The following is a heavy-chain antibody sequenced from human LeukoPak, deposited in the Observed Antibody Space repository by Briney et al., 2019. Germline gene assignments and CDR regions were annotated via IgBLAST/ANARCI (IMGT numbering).Heavy chain of an antibody. CDR3: ARDGLRAARRSTGAKIYYYYYMDV. Sequence: SETLSLTCAVSGGSISSSSYYWGWIRQPPGKGLEWIGSIYYSGSTYYNPSLKSRVTISVDTSKNQFSLKLSSVTAADTAVYYCARDGLRAARRSTGAKIYYYYYMDVWGKGTTVTVSS. CDR1: GGSISSSSYY. J-gene: IGHJ6*03. V-gene: IGHV4-39*02. D-gene: IGHD6-25*01. CDR2: IYYSGST.